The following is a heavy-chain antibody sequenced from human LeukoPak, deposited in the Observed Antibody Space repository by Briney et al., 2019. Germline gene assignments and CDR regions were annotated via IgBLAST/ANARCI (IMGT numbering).Heavy chain of an antibody. V-gene: IGHV1-69*04. CDR1: GYTFTGSG. J-gene: IGHJ5*02. CDR3: VRSGYDYDWFDP. CDR2: IIAILDTA. D-gene: IGHD5-12*01. Sequence: SVKVSCKSSGYTFTGSGISWVRQAPGQGLEWMGRIIAILDTAHYAQKFQGRFTITADKSTTTVYMELSSLRSDDTAVYYCVRSGYDYDWFDPWGQGTLVTVSS.